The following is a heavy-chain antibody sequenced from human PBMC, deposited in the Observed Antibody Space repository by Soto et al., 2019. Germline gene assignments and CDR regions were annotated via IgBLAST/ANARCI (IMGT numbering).Heavy chain of an antibody. CDR2: IYYTGST. Sequence: SETLSLTCTVSGGSISSSSYYWGWIRQPPGKGLEWIGSIYYTGSTKYNPSLKSRVTISVDTSKNQFSLKLSSVTAADTAVYYCARAIRITMVRGVSWWFDPWGQGTQVTVSS. D-gene: IGHD3-10*01. CDR1: GGSISSSSYY. CDR3: ARAIRITMVRGVSWWFDP. V-gene: IGHV4-39*07. J-gene: IGHJ5*02.